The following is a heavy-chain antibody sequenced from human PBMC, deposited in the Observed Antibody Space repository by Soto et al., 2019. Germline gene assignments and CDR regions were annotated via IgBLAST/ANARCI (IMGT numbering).Heavy chain of an antibody. CDR2: ISSSSYI. Sequence: PGGSLRVSCAASGFTFSSYSMNWVRQAPGKGLEWVSSISSSSYIYYADSVKGRFTISRDNAKNSLYLQMNSLRAEDTAVYYCAREHSSGWYLDYWGQGTLVTVSS. CDR3: AREHSSGWYLDY. V-gene: IGHV3-21*01. CDR1: GFTFSSYS. D-gene: IGHD6-19*01. J-gene: IGHJ4*02.